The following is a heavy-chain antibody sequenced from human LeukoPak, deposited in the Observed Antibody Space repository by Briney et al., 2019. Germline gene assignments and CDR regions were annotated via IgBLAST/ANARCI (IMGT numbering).Heavy chain of an antibody. CDR2: ISGSGGST. CDR3: AHISSSWPDY. CDR1: GFTFSSYA. Sequence: GGSLRLSCAASGFTFSSYAMSWVRQAPGKGMEWVSAISGSGGSTYYADSVKGRFTIYRDNTKNTLYLQMTSLRAEDTAVYYCAHISSSWPDYWGQGTLVTVSS. V-gene: IGHV3-23*01. J-gene: IGHJ4*02. D-gene: IGHD6-13*01.